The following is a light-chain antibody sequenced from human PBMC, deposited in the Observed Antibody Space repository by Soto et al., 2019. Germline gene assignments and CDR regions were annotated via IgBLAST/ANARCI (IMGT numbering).Light chain of an antibody. CDR1: TSNIGNNF. CDR2: RNN. CDR3: AAWDDSLSGLVV. Sequence: QAVVTQPPSASGTPGQRVTISCSGSTSNIGNNFVYWYQKLPGTAPKLLIYRNNQRPSGVPDRFSGSKSGTSASLAISGLRSEDEADYYCAAWDDSLSGLVVFGGGTKLTVL. J-gene: IGLJ2*01. V-gene: IGLV1-47*01.